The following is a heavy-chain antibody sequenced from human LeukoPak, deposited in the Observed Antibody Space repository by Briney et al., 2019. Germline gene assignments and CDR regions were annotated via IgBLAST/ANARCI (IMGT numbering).Heavy chain of an antibody. Sequence: SEALSLTCTVSGGSISSGGYYWSWIRQPPGKGLEWIGYIYYSGSTYYNPSLKSRVTISVDTSKNQFSLKLSSVTAADTAVYYCASARDGYELLDPWGQGTLVTVSS. CDR1: GGSISSGGYY. D-gene: IGHD5-24*01. V-gene: IGHV4-30-4*01. CDR3: ASARDGYELLDP. J-gene: IGHJ5*02. CDR2: IYYSGST.